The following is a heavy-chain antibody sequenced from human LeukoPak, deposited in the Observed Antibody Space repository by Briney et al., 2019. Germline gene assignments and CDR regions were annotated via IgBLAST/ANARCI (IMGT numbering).Heavy chain of an antibody. D-gene: IGHD2-8*01. Sequence: GASVKVSCKASGYNFISYYMHWVRQAPGQGLEWMGIINPSGGSTNYAQKFQDRVTMTRDTSTSTVYMELSSLKSEDTAVYYCAREDVVLVDAVRYSYYGMDVWGQGTTVTVSS. CDR3: AREDVVLVDAVRYSYYGMDV. J-gene: IGHJ6*02. CDR2: INPSGGST. CDR1: GYNFISYY. V-gene: IGHV1-46*01.